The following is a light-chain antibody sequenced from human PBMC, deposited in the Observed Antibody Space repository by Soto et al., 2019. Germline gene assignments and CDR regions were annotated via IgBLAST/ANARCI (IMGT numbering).Light chain of an antibody. J-gene: IGKJ1*01. CDR1: QSVSSSY. Sequence: EIVLTQSPATLSLSPGERATLSCRASQSVSSSYLAWYQQKPGQAPRLLIXGASSRATGIPDRFSGSGSGTDFTLTISRLEPEDFAVYYCQQYGSSPQTFGQGTKVDIK. CDR3: QQYGSSPQT. CDR2: GAS. V-gene: IGKV3-20*01.